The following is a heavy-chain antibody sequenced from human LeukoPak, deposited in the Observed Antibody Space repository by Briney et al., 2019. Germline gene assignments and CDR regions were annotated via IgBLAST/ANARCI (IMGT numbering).Heavy chain of an antibody. V-gene: IGHV4-34*01. Sequence: PSETLSLTCAVYGGSFSGYYWSWIRQPPGKGLEWIGEINHSGSTNYNPSLKSRVTISVDTSKIQFSLKQSSVTAADTAVYYCARGRVSLDPWGQGTLVTVSS. J-gene: IGHJ5*02. CDR2: INHSGST. CDR3: ARGRVSLDP. CDR1: GGSFSGYY.